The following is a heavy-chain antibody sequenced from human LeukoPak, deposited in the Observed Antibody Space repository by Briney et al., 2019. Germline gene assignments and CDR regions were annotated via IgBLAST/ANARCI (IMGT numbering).Heavy chain of an antibody. D-gene: IGHD4-17*01. J-gene: IGHJ4*02. V-gene: IGHV4-59*01. CDR3: ARATTNFDY. CDR2: IYYGGST. CDR1: GGSISSYY. Sequence: PSETLSLTCTVSGGSISSYYWSWIRQPPGKGLEWIGYIYYGGSTNYNPSLKSRVTISVDTSKNQFSLKLSSVTAADTAVYYCARATTNFDYWGQGTLVTVSS.